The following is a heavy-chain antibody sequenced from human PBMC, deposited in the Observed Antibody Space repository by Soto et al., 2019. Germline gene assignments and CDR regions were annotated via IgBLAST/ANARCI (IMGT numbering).Heavy chain of an antibody. Sequence: EVQLVESGGGLVKPGGSLRLSCAASGFTFSNAWMNWVRQAPGKGLEWVGRIKSKTDGGTTDYAAPVKGRFTISRDDSKNTLHLQMNSLKTEDTAVYYCTARYYYDSSGYSHYYYYGMDVWGQGTTVTVSS. CDR2: IKSKTDGGTT. CDR3: TARYYYDSSGYSHYYYYGMDV. J-gene: IGHJ6*02. D-gene: IGHD3-22*01. V-gene: IGHV3-15*07. CDR1: GFTFSNAW.